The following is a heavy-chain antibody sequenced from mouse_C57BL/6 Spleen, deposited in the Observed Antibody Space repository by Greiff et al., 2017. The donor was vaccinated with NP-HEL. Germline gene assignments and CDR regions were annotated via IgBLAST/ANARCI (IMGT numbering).Heavy chain of an antibody. D-gene: IGHD2-1*01. J-gene: IGHJ4*01. CDR2: ISSGGDYI. CDR1: GFTFSSYA. V-gene: IGHV5-9-1*02. Sequence: EVQGVESGEGLVKPGGSLKLSCAASGFTFSSYAMSWVRQTPEKRLEWVAYISSGGDYIYYADTVKGRFTISRDNARNTLYLQMSSLKSEDTAMYYCTSNRRGNYDYYAMDYWGQGTSVTVSS. CDR3: TSNRRGNYDYYAMDY.